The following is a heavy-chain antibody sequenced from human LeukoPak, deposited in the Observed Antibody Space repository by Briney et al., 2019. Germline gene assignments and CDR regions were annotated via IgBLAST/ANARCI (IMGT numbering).Heavy chain of an antibody. Sequence: GGSLRLSCAASGITFSSYTMNWVRQAPGKGLEWVSFISTSSSYTYYADSVKGRFTISRDNAKNSVYLQMNSLRAEDTAVYYCARDTGAYYNSGGLDYWGQGTLVTVSS. J-gene: IGHJ4*02. D-gene: IGHD3-22*01. V-gene: IGHV3-21*01. CDR2: ISTSSSYT. CDR1: GITFSSYT. CDR3: ARDTGAYYNSGGLDY.